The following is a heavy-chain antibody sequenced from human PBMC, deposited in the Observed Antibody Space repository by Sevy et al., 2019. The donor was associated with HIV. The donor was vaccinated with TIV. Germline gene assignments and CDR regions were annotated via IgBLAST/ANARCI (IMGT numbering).Heavy chain of an antibody. V-gene: IGHV3-33*01. D-gene: IGHD6-19*01. Sequence: GGSLRLSCAASGLTFRSYDMHWVRQAPGKGPEWVAVIYYDESLKYYADSVKGRFTISRDNSKNTLYLQMNSLRVDDTAVYYSARDLGSGWYPLDYWGQGTLVTVSS. CDR1: GLTFRSYD. CDR2: IYYDESLK. J-gene: IGHJ4*02. CDR3: ARDLGSGWYPLDY.